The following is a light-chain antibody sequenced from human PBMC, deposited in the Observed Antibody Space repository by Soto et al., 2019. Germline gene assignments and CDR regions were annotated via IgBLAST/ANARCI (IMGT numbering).Light chain of an antibody. CDR2: AAS. CDR1: QSIGTY. V-gene: IGKV1-39*01. J-gene: IGKJ2*01. Sequence: DIQMAQSPSSLSAFVADRVTITCRASQSIGTYVNWYQQKPGKAPNLLIYAASNLPSGVPTRFSGSGSGTGFALTISSLQPEDFATYYCQQSYRTPYTFGQGTKLEI. CDR3: QQSYRTPYT.